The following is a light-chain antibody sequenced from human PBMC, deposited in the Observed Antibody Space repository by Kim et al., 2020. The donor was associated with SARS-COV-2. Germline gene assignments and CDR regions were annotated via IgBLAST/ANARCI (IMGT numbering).Light chain of an antibody. Sequence: ALGQTVRITCQGDSLRSYYASWYQQKPGQAPLLVIYDNNNRPSGIPDRFSGSSSGNTASLTITGAQAEDEADYYCNSRESGVNHVVFGGGTQLTVL. CDR3: NSRESGVNHVV. J-gene: IGLJ3*02. CDR2: DNN. CDR1: SLRSYY. V-gene: IGLV3-19*01.